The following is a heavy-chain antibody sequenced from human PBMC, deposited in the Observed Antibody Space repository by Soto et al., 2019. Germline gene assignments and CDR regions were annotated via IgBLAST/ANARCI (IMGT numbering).Heavy chain of an antibody. V-gene: IGHV3-33*01. J-gene: IGHJ4*02. CDR2: IWYDGSNK. D-gene: IGHD2-2*01. CDR3: ARDSSRYCSSTSCYYGHLDY. CDR1: GFTFSSYG. Sequence: GGSLRLSCAASGFTFSSYGMHWVRQAPGKGLEWVAVIWYDGSNKYYADSVKGRFTISRDNSKNTLYLQMNSLRAEDTAVYYWARDSSRYCSSTSCYYGHLDYWGQGTLVTVSS.